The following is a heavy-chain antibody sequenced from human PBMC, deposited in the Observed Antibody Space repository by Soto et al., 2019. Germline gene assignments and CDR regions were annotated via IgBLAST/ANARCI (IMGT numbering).Heavy chain of an antibody. V-gene: IGHV1-69*08. Sequence: QVQLVQSGAEVKKPGSSVKVSCKASGGTFRSYTISWVRQAPGQGLEWMGRIIPILGIANYAQKFQGRVTITADKSTSTAYMELSSLRSEDTAVYYCARDAGGHDYGDYSWFDPWGQGTLVTVSS. CDR2: IIPILGIA. D-gene: IGHD4-17*01. J-gene: IGHJ5*02. CDR1: GGTFRSYT. CDR3: ARDAGGHDYGDYSWFDP.